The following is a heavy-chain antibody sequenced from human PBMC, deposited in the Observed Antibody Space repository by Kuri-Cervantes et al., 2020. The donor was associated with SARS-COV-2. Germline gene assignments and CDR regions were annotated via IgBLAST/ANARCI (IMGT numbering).Heavy chain of an antibody. J-gene: IGHJ6*03. CDR1: GGSISSYY. CDR2: IYTRGST. Sequence: SETLSLTCTVSGGSISSYYWSWIRQPAGKGLEWIGRIYTRGSTNYNPSLKSRVTMSVDTSKNQFSLKLSSVTAADTAVYYCARDLLLPHTIFGVVHTEVYYYYYMDVWGKGTTVTVSS. D-gene: IGHD3-3*01. CDR3: ARDLLLPHTIFGVVHTEVYYYYYMDV. V-gene: IGHV4-4*07.